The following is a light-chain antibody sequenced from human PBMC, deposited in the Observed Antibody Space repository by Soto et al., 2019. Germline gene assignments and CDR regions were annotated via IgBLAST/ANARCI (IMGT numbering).Light chain of an antibody. CDR1: HDIRSY. Sequence: DIQLTQSPSFLSASVGDRITITYRASHDIRSYLAWYQQKPAKAPKLLIYGASTLQSGVPSRFSGSGSGTEFTLTISSLQPEDFASYYCQQLDRYPFTFGGGTKVEI. CDR3: QQLDRYPFT. J-gene: IGKJ4*01. CDR2: GAS. V-gene: IGKV1-9*01.